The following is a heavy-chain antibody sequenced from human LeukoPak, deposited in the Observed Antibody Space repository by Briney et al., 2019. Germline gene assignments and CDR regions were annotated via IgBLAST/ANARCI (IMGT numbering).Heavy chain of an antibody. J-gene: IGHJ4*02. V-gene: IGHV3-30*18. CDR1: GFSFSSYG. CDR2: VSNDGSDK. Sequence: GRPLRLSCAASGFSFSSYGIHWVRQAPGKGLEWVAVVSNDGSDKNYADSVKGRFTISRDNSKNALYLQLNSLRAEDTAIYYCAKPYGDYYSTPYDYWGQGTLVTVSS. D-gene: IGHD4-17*01. CDR3: AKPYGDYYSTPYDY.